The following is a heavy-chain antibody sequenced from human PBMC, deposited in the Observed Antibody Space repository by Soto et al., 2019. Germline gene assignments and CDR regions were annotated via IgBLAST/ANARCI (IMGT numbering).Heavy chain of an antibody. J-gene: IGHJ4*02. CDR2: ISYDGSYK. Sequence: GGSLRLSCAASGFTFSSSAMGWVRQAPGKGLEWVAVISYDGSYKYYTDSVKGRFTISRDNSKSTLFLQMHSLRAEDTAVYYCAYSSTPFDYWGQGTLVTVSS. V-gene: IGHV3-30*03. CDR3: AYSSTPFDY. CDR1: GFTFSSSA. D-gene: IGHD6-13*01.